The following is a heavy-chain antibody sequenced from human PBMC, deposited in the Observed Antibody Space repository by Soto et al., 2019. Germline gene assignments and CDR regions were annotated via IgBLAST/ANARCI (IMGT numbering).Heavy chain of an antibody. J-gene: IGHJ4*02. V-gene: IGHV3-23*01. D-gene: IGHD1-26*01. Sequence: GGSLRLSCAASGFTFSSYAMSWVRQAPGKGLEWVSAISGSGGSTHYADSVKGRFTISRDNSKNTLYLQMNSLRAEDTAVYYCAKRKFPWAPLRGAFFDYWGQGTLVTVSS. CDR3: AKRKFPWAPLRGAFFDY. CDR2: ISGSGGST. CDR1: GFTFSSYA.